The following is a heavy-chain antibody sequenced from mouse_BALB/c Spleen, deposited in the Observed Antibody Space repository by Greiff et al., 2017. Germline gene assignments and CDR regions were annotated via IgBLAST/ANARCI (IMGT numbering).Heavy chain of an antibody. J-gene: IGHJ2*01. D-gene: IGHD2-1*01. Sequence: LQQPGSELVRPGASVKLSCKASGYTFTSYWMHWVKQRPGQGLEWIGNIYPGSGSTNYDEKFKSKATLTVDTSSSTAYMQLSSLTSEDSAVYYCTGGDVTGDFDYWGQGTTLTVSS. V-gene: IGHV1S22*01. CDR1: GYTFTSYW. CDR2: IYPGSGST. CDR3: TGGDVTGDFDY.